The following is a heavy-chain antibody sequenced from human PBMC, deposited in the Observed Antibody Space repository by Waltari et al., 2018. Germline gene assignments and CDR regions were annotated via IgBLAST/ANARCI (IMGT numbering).Heavy chain of an antibody. CDR2: INPNSGGT. CDR3: AKVATINYYYYYMDV. CDR1: GYTFTGYY. V-gene: IGHV1-2*02. D-gene: IGHD5-12*01. J-gene: IGHJ6*03. Sequence: QVQLVQSGAEVKKPGASVKVSCKASGYTFTGYYMHWVRQAPGQGLEWMGWINPNSGGTNYAQKFQGRVTMTRDTSISTAYMELSRLRSDDTAVYYCAKVATINYYYYYMDVWGKGTTVTISS.